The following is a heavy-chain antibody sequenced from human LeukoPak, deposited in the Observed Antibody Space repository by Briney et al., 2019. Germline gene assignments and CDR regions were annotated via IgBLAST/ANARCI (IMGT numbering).Heavy chain of an antibody. CDR2: IIPMFATV. CDR3: ARNHDNTGYYDAYFDY. V-gene: IGHV1-69*13. D-gene: IGHD3-22*01. Sequence: SVKVSCKASGGTFSNYAINWVRQAPGQGLDWMGGIIPMFATVNYAQKFQGRVTITADESTNTAYMELSGLRSEDTAVYYCARNHDNTGYYDAYFDYWGQGTLVTVSS. CDR1: GGTFSNYA. J-gene: IGHJ4*02.